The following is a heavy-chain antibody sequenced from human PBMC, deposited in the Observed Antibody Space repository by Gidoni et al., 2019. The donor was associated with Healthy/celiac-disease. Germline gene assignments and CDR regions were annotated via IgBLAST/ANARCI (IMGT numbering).Heavy chain of an antibody. D-gene: IGHD1-26*01. V-gene: IGHV5-10-1*01. Sequence: VQLVQSGAEVKKPGESLRISGTGSGYSFTSYWSSWGRQMPGKGLEWMGRIAPSDYYTNYSPSFQGHVTISADKSISTAYLQWSSLKASDTAMYYCARVAVGASDAFDIWGQGTMVTVSS. J-gene: IGHJ3*02. CDR2: IAPSDYYT. CDR1: GYSFTSYW. CDR3: ARVAVGASDAFDI.